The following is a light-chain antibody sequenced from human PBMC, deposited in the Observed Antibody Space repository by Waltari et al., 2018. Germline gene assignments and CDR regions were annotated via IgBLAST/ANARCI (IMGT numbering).Light chain of an antibody. CDR2: DTS. V-gene: IGKV3-11*01. J-gene: IGKJ4*01. Sequence: EIVLTQSPATLSLSPGERATLSCRASQSISNYLAWYQQKRGQAPRLLLYDTSNRATGIPARFSGNGSGTEFTLTISSLEPEDFAVYYCHQRSDWGTFGGGTKVEI. CDR3: HQRSDWGT. CDR1: QSISNY.